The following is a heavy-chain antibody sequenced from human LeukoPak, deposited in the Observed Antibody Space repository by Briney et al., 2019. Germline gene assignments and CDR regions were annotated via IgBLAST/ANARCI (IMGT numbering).Heavy chain of an antibody. V-gene: IGHV4-4*07. CDR2: IYTSGST. CDR3: ARAGDYDILTGPSYNWFDP. CDR1: GDSISSYY. D-gene: IGHD3-9*01. Sequence: SETLSLTCTDSGDSISSYYWSWIRQPAGKGLEWIGRIYTSGSTNYNPSLKSRVTMSVDTSKNQFSLKLSSVTAADTAVYYCARAGDYDILTGPSYNWFDPWGQGTLVTVSS. J-gene: IGHJ5*02.